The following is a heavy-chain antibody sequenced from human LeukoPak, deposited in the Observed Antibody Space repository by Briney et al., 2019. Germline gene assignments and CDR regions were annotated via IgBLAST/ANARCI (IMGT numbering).Heavy chain of an antibody. CDR3: ARDRIAANNWFDP. J-gene: IGHJ5*02. V-gene: IGHV3-30*04. Sequence: PGGSLRLSCAASGFTFSSYAMHWVRQAPGKGLEWVAVISYDGSNKYYADSVKGRFTISRDNSKNTLYLQMNSLRAEDTAVYYCARDRIAANNWFDPWGQGTLVTVSS. CDR2: ISYDGSNK. D-gene: IGHD6-13*01. CDR1: GFTFSSYA.